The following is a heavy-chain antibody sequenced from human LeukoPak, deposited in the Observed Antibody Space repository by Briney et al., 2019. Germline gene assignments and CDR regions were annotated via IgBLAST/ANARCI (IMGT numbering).Heavy chain of an antibody. CDR1: GGAMTNDNFH. CDR3: ARLFDS. J-gene: IGHJ4*02. V-gene: IGHV4-39*01. Sequence: PSETLSLTCTVSGGAMTNDNFHWCWVRQPPGKGLEWVVSINYSGTTYYNPSLRSRLSISVDTSRTQFFLTLNSVTAADTAVYYCARLFDSWGRGILVTVSS. CDR2: INYSGTT.